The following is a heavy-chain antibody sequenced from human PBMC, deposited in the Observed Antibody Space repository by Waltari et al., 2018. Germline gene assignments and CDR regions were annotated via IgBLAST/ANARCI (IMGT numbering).Heavy chain of an antibody. CDR1: GGTFSSYA. V-gene: IGHV1-69*12. D-gene: IGHD3-10*01. CDR3: ARDRSDYYGSGSYGFGYY. J-gene: IGHJ4*02. CDR2: ISPIGGTA. Sequence: QVQLVQSGAEVKKPGSSVKVSCKASGGTFSSYAISWVRQAPGQGLEWMGGISPIGGTANYAQKFQGRVTITADESTSTAYMELSSLRSEDTAVYYCARDRSDYYGSGSYGFGYYWGQGTLVTVSS.